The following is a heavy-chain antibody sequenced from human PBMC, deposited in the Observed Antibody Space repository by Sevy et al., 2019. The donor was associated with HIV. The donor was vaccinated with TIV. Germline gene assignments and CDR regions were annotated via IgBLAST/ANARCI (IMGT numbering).Heavy chain of an antibody. D-gene: IGHD3-10*01. Sequence: GGYLRLSCAGSGFTFGGYMMNWVRQAPGRGLEWVARVSRSGGTPEYGDSAKGRFTISRDNSKNTVYLQLKELRAEDTALYYCVKEGRDDFNPYLDFWGQGILVTVSS. CDR2: VSRSGGTP. CDR3: VKEGRDDFNPYLDF. J-gene: IGHJ4*02. CDR1: GFTFGGYM. V-gene: IGHV3-23*01.